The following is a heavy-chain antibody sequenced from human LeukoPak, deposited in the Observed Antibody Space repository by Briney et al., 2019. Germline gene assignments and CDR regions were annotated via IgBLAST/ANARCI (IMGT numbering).Heavy chain of an antibody. CDR1: GFTFSSYA. J-gene: IGHJ4*02. D-gene: IGHD6-19*01. Sequence: PGGSLRLSCAASGFTFSSYAMHWVRQAPGKGLEWVAVISYDGSNKYYADSVKGRFTISRDNSKNTLYLQMNSLRAEDTAVYYCARGHSSGRYNIDYWGQGTLVTVSS. V-gene: IGHV3-30-3*01. CDR2: ISYDGSNK. CDR3: ARGHSSGRYNIDY.